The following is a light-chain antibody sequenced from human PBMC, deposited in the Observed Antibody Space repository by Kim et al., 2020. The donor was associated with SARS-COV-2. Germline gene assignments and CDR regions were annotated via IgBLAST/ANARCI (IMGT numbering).Light chain of an antibody. CDR1: KLGDKY. V-gene: IGLV3-1*01. J-gene: IGLJ1*01. CDR2: QDN. CDR3: QAWDTNTKYV. Sequence: VYPGQTASITCSGDKLGDKYASWYQQRPGQSPVLVMYQDNKRPSGIPERFSGSNSGNTATLTISGTQAMDEADYYCQAWDTNTKYVFGTGTKVTVL.